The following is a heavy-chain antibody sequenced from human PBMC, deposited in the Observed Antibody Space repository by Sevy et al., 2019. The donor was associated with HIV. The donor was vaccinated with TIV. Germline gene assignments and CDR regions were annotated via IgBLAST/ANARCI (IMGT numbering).Heavy chain of an antibody. CDR1: GFTFSSYA. Sequence: GGSLRLSCAASGFTFSSYAMSWVRQAPGKGLEWVSAISGSGGSTYYADSVKGRFTISRDNSKNTLYLQMNSLRAEDTAVYYCAKERGRSSAQGGGAFDIWGQGTMVTVSS. D-gene: IGHD6-19*01. V-gene: IGHV3-23*01. J-gene: IGHJ3*02. CDR2: ISGSGGST. CDR3: AKERGRSSAQGGGAFDI.